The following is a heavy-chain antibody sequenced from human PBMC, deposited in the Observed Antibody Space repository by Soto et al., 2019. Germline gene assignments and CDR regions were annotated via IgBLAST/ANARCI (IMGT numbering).Heavy chain of an antibody. CDR1: GGSFSGYY. CDR3: ERRSRLGAAAGTRGDY. V-gene: IGHV4-34*01. J-gene: IGHJ4*02. CDR2: INHSGST. Sequence: SETLSLTCAVYGGSFSGYYWSWIRQPPGKGLEWIGEINHSGSTNYNPSLKSRVTISVDTSKNQFSLKLSSVTAADTAVYYCERRSRLGAAAGTRGDYWGQGTLVTVSS. D-gene: IGHD6-13*01.